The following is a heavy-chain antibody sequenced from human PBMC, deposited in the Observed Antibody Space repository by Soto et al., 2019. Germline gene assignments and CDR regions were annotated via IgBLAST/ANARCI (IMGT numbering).Heavy chain of an antibody. Sequence: ASVKVSCKASGYTFTSYDINWVRQATGQGLEWMGWMNPNSGNTGYAQKFQGRVTMTRNTSISTAYMELSSLRSEDTAVYYCAIFRRITRVRVVLPATDAFDIWGQGTMVTVSS. D-gene: IGHD3-10*01. CDR1: GYTFTSYD. V-gene: IGHV1-8*01. CDR3: AIFRRITRVRVVLPATDAFDI. J-gene: IGHJ3*02. CDR2: MNPNSGNT.